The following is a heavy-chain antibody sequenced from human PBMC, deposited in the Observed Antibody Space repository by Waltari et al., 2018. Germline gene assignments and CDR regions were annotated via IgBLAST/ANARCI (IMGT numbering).Heavy chain of an antibody. CDR2: INPSGGST. CDR1: GYTFTSYY. D-gene: IGHD3-3*01. CDR3: ARSAQYYDFWSGYLAPYDY. V-gene: IGHV1-46*01. J-gene: IGHJ4*02. Sequence: QVQLVQSGAEVKKPGASVKVSCKASGYTFTSYYMHWVRQAPGQGLEWMGIINPSGGSTSDAQKVQGRVTMTRDTSTSTVYMELSSLRSEDTAVYYCARSAQYYDFWSGYLAPYDYWGQGTLVTVSS.